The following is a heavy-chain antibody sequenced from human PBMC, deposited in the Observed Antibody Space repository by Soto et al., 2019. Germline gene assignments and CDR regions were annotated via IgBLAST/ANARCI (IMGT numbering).Heavy chain of an antibody. CDR2: IIPIFGTA. J-gene: IGHJ6*02. V-gene: IGHV1-69*13. CDR3: ARELSSRKRYYYYYYGMDV. CDR1: GGTFSSYA. Sequence: SVKVFCKASGGTFSSYAISWVRQAPGQGLEWMGGIIPIFGTANYAQKFQGRVTITADESTSTAYMELSSLRSEDTAVYYCARELSSRKRYYYYYYGMDVWGQGTTVTVSS. D-gene: IGHD3-10*01.